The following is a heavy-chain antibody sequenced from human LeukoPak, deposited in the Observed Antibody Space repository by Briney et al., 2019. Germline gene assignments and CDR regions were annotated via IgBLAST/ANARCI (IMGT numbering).Heavy chain of an antibody. CDR2: IDPSDSYT. J-gene: IGHJ6*02. Sequence: GESLRISCEGSGYSFTNYWINWVRQMPGKGLEWMGRIDPSDSYTSYSPSFQGHVTISADKSTSTAYLQWSSLKASDTAMYYCARRPRAYDGVGGMDVWGQGTTVTVSS. CDR3: ARRPRAYDGVGGMDV. V-gene: IGHV5-10-1*01. CDR1: GYSFTNYW. D-gene: IGHD5-12*01.